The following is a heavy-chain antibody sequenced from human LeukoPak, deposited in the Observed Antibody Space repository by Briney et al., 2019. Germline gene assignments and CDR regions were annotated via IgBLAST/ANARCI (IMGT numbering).Heavy chain of an antibody. D-gene: IGHD2-2*01. CDR1: GGSVSSGSYY. CDR3: ARELWEVVPAAAQEYYYYGMDV. V-gene: IGHV4-61*01. J-gene: IGHJ6*02. CDR2: IYYSGST. Sequence: SETLSLTCPVSGGSVSSGSYYWSWIRQPPGKGLEGIGYIYYSGSTNYNPSLKSRVTISVDTSKNQFSVKLSSVTAADTAVYYCARELWEVVPAAAQEYYYYGMDVWGQGTTVTVSS.